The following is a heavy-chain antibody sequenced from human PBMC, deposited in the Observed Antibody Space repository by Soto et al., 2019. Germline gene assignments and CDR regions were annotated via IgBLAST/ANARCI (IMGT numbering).Heavy chain of an antibody. CDR3: ARAGRQYQLPPTFDY. CDR1: GFTFSSYE. D-gene: IGHD2-2*01. CDR2: ISSSGSTI. V-gene: IGHV3-48*03. J-gene: IGHJ4*02. Sequence: PGGSLRLSCAASGFTFSSYEMNWVRQAPGKGLEWVSYISSSGSTIYYADSVKGRFTISRDNAKNSLYLQMNSLRAEDTAVYYCARAGRQYQLPPTFDYWGQGTLVTVSS.